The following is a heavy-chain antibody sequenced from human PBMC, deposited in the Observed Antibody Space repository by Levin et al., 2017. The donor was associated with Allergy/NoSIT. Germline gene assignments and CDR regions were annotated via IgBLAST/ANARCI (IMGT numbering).Heavy chain of an antibody. Sequence: GGSLRLSCAASGFTFSGYTMNWVRQAPGKGLEWVSSISSSSTYMYYADSLKGRFTISRDNTKNSLYLQMNNLRVEDTAVYYCARITGTGLDYWGQGTLVTVSS. D-gene: IGHD1-7*01. CDR1: GFTFSGYT. J-gene: IGHJ4*02. V-gene: IGHV3-21*01. CDR3: ARITGTGLDY. CDR2: ISSSSTYM.